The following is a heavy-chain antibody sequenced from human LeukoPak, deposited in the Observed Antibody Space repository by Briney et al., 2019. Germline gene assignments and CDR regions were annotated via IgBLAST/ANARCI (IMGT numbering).Heavy chain of an antibody. J-gene: IGHJ4*02. CDR3: AKDISTGGSGVDY. V-gene: IGHV3-11*01. CDR2: ISSSSSII. D-gene: IGHD2-8*02. Sequence: GGSLRLSCAASGFTFSDYYMSWIRQAPGKGLEWLSYISSSSSIIYYADSVKGRFTISRDNAENSLYLQMNSLRAEDTALYYCAKDISTGGSGVDYWGQGTLVTVSS. CDR1: GFTFSDYY.